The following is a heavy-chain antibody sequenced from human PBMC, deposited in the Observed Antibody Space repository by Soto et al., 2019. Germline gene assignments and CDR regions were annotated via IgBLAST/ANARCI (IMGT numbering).Heavy chain of an antibody. CDR1: GFTFSRYA. D-gene: IGHD5-12*01. CDR3: AKSDYRVFDY. Sequence: EVQLLESGGGLVQPGGSLRLSCAASGFTFSRYAMSWVRQAPGKGLEWVSAISGSGGSTYYEDSVKGRFTISRDNSKNPLYLQMNSLRAEDTAVYYCAKSDYRVFDYWGQGTLVTVSS. V-gene: IGHV3-23*01. CDR2: ISGSGGST. J-gene: IGHJ4*02.